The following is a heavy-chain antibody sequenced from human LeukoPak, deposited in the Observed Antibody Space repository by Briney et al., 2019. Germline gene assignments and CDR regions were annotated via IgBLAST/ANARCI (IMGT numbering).Heavy chain of an antibody. CDR1: GFTFSNYG. J-gene: IGHJ6*02. CDR2: ISYDGSNK. Sequence: GRSLRLSCAASGFTFSNYGMHWVRQAPGKGLEWVAIISYDGSNKYCADSVKGRFTISRDNSKNTLYLQMNSLRAEDTAVYYCARGSMGYYYGMDVWGQGTTVTVSS. D-gene: IGHD5-24*01. V-gene: IGHV3-33*01. CDR3: ARGSMGYYYGMDV.